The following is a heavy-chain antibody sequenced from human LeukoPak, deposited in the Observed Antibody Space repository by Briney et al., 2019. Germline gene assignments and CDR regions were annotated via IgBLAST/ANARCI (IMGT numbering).Heavy chain of an antibody. CDR3: ASREYSSSHNH. J-gene: IGHJ4*02. CDR2: IYYSGST. CDR1: GGSISSSSYY. Sequence: SETLSLTCTVSGGSISSSSYYWGWIRRPPGKGLEWIGSIYYSGSTYYNPSLKSRVSISLDTSKNQFSLKLRAMTAADTAMYYCASREYSSSHNHWGQGTLVTVSS. V-gene: IGHV4-39*01. D-gene: IGHD4-11*01.